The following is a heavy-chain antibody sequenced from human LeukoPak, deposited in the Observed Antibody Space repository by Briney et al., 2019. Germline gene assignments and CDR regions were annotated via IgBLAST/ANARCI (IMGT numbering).Heavy chain of an antibody. CDR2: INPSGGST. D-gene: IGHD3-16*01. J-gene: IGHJ6*03. CDR1: GYTFTSYY. V-gene: IGHV1-46*01. CDR3: ASTLDYYYYYMDV. Sequence: ASVKVSCKASGYTFTSYYMHWVRQAPGQGLEWMGIINPSGGSTSYAQKFQGRVTMTRDTPISTAYMELSRLRSDDTAVYYCASTLDYYYYYMDVWGKGTTVTVSS.